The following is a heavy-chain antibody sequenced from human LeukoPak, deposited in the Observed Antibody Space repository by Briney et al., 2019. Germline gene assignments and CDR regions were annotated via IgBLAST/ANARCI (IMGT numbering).Heavy chain of an antibody. CDR2: IKQDGSEK. V-gene: IGHV3-7*01. CDR3: ASRYCTGVNCFAASYMCMDV. Sequence: GGSLRLSCAASGLTFSRYWMTWFRQAPGKGLEWVANIKQDGSEKYYVGSVKGRFTISRDNADRSLYLQMTSLRVEDTAVYFCASRYCTGVNCFAASYMCMDVWGKGTTVTVSS. D-gene: IGHD2-8*02. J-gene: IGHJ6*03. CDR1: GLTFSRYW.